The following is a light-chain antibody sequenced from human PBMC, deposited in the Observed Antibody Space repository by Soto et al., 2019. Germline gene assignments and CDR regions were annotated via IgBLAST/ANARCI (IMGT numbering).Light chain of an antibody. J-gene: IGLJ1*01. CDR3: QSYDSTLSARYV. Sequence: QSGLTRPPSVSGAPGQRVTISGTGSSSNIGAGYDVHWYQQRPGTAPKLLIFGNINRPSGVPDRFSGSKSGTSASLAITGLQAEDEGDYYCQSYDSTLSARYVFGTGTKVTVL. CDR2: GNI. CDR1: SSNIGAGYD. V-gene: IGLV1-40*01.